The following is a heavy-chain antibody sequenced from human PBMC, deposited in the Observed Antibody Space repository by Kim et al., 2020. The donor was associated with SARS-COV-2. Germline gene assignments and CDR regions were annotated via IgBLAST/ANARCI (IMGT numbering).Heavy chain of an antibody. D-gene: IGHD3-10*01. V-gene: IGHV3-23*01. CDR3: AKRPLWFGELTYTFDI. CDR1: GFTFSNSA. CDR2: ISGSGGRT. Sequence: GSLRLSCAASGFTFSNSASWVRQAPGKGLEWVSTISGSGGRTEYADSVKGRFTISRDNSKNTMYLQMGSLRAEDTAVYYCAKRPLWFGELTYTFDIWGQGKMVTVSS. J-gene: IGHJ3*02.